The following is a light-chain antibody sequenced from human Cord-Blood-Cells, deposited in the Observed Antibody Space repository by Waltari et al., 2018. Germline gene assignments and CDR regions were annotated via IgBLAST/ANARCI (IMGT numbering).Light chain of an antibody. CDR3: QQYNSYLLT. CDR1: QSISSW. CDR2: MAS. J-gene: IGKJ4*01. Sequence: DIQMTQSPSTLSASVGNRDNITCRASQSISSWLAWYQQKPGKAPKLLIYMASSLESGVPSRFSGSGSGTEFTLTISSLQPDDFATYYCQQYNSYLLTFGGGTKVEIK. V-gene: IGKV1-5*03.